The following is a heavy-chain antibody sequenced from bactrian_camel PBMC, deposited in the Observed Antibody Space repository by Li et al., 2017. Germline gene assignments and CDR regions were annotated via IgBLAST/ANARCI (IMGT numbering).Heavy chain of an antibody. CDR1: GFTFNVYG. J-gene: IGHJ7*01. Sequence: VQLVESGGGLVQSGGSLTLTCVATGFTFNVYGMSWVRQAPGKEREGVAAIYTGGGATFYADSVKGRFTISRDNAKNTLYLQMNSLKTEDAAVYYCATDMRGAWFLYGISYWGRGTQVTVS. CDR2: IYTGGGAT. V-gene: IGHV3S40*01. D-gene: IGHD2*01.